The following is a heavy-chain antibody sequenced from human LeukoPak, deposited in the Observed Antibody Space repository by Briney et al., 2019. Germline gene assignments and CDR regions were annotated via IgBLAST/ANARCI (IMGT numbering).Heavy chain of an antibody. J-gene: IGHJ6*03. V-gene: IGHV1-46*01. CDR1: GYTFTSYY. D-gene: IGHD3-22*01. Sequence: ASVKVSCKASGYTFTSYYMHWVRQAPGQGLEWMGIINPSGGSTSYAQKFQGRVTMTRDMSTSTMYMELSSLRSDDTAVYYCARDLGFYDSSGYYLTWDYYYYMDVWGKGTTVTVSS. CDR3: ARDLGFYDSSGYYLTWDYYYYMDV. CDR2: INPSGGST.